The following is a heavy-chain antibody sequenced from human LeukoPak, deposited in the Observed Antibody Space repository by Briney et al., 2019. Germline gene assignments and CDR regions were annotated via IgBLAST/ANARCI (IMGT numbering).Heavy chain of an antibody. CDR2: VYYTGSA. Sequence: SETLSLTCTVSGGSISTYYWSWIRQSPGKGLEWIGYVYYTGSAFYNPSLKSRVFISVDTSKNQFSLKLNSVTAADTAVYYCARHVVVATATPDGAFDYWGQGTLITVSS. D-gene: IGHD2-21*02. J-gene: IGHJ4*02. CDR1: GGSISTYY. V-gene: IGHV4-59*08. CDR3: ARHVVVATATPDGAFDY.